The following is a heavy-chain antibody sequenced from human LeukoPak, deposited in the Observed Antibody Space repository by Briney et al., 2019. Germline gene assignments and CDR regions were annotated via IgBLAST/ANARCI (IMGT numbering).Heavy chain of an antibody. Sequence: GGSLRLSCAASGFTFSSYSMNWVRQAPGKGLEWVSSISSSSSYIYYADSVKGRFTISRDNAKNSLYLQMNSLRAEDTAVYYCARSVNYDFWSGYFDYWGQGTLVTVSS. D-gene: IGHD3-3*01. J-gene: IGHJ4*02. V-gene: IGHV3-21*01. CDR2: ISSSSSYI. CDR3: ARSVNYDFWSGYFDY. CDR1: GFTFSSYS.